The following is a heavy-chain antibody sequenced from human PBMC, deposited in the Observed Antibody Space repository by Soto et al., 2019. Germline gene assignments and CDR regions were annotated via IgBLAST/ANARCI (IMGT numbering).Heavy chain of an antibody. D-gene: IGHD3-10*01. CDR3: ARDRYFGWGIYYTFSPGMDV. Sequence: SETLSLTCNVSVGSINSGDYYWTWVRQPPGKGLEWIGNIFHSGSTYYTPSLQSRVTISLDTSKNHFSLKLSSVTPADTAVYYCARDRYFGWGIYYTFSPGMDVGGQGTTVTVS. J-gene: IGHJ6*02. CDR2: IFHSGST. V-gene: IGHV4-30-4*01. CDR1: VGSINSGDYY.